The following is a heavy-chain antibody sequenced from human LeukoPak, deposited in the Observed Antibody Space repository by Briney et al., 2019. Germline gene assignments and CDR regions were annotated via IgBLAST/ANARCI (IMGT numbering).Heavy chain of an antibody. Sequence: GGSLRLSCAASGFTLRGYDMSWVRQAPGKGLEWVAATSGSGVNSYYADSVRGRFTISRDNSQNTLYLQMDSLRAEDTALYYCAKEYSGYDFDYWGQGTLVTVSS. CDR3: AKEYSGYDFDY. D-gene: IGHD5-12*01. V-gene: IGHV3-23*01. CDR1: GFTLRGYD. CDR2: TSGSGVNS. J-gene: IGHJ4*02.